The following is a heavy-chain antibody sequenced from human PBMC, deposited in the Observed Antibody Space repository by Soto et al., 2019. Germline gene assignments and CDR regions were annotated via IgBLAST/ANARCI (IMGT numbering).Heavy chain of an antibody. CDR2: IGDDGNNK. CDR3: ARGGVTGIVGIFGSPLDI. Sequence: QVQLVESGGGWVQPGRSLRLSCEATGFSFTTYGMHWVRQAPGKGLEWVAVIGDDGNNKYYADSVEGRFTISRDNSKNTVYLQLKSLRGEDTAVYYCARGGVTGIVGIFGSPLDIWGQGTVVTVSS. CDR1: GFSFTTYG. J-gene: IGHJ3*02. D-gene: IGHD1-1*01. V-gene: IGHV3-33*01.